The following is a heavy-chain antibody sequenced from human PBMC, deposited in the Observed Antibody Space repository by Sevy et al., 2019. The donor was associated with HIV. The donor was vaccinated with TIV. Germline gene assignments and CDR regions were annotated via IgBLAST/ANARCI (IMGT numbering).Heavy chain of an antibody. CDR3: ARSDYGDYRDFDY. D-gene: IGHD4-17*01. CDR1: GFTFSSYG. J-gene: IGHJ4*02. V-gene: IGHV3-33*01. Sequence: GGSLRLSCAASGFTFSSYGMHWVRQAPGKGLEWVAVIWYDGSNKYYADSVKGRFTISRDNSKNTLYLQMNSLRAEDTAVCYCARSDYGDYRDFDYWGQGTLVTVSS. CDR2: IWYDGSNK.